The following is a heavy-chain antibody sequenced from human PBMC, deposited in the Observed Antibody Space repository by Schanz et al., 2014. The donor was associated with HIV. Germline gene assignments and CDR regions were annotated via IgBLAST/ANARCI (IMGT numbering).Heavy chain of an antibody. CDR1: GGTFSSLS. D-gene: IGHD4-17*01. V-gene: IGHV1-69*01. Sequence: QVQLVQSGAEVTKPGSSMKVSCKASGGTFSSLSFSWVRQAPGQGLEWMGGITPIFDTANYAQKFQGRVTSTADESTSTAYMELSSLRSEDTAVYYCARYLGGDDGDFYFDYWGQGTLVTVSS. CDR3: ARYLGGDDGDFYFDY. J-gene: IGHJ4*02. CDR2: ITPIFDTA.